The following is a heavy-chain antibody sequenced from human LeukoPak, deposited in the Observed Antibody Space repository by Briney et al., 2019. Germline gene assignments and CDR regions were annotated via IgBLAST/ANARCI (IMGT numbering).Heavy chain of an antibody. Sequence: PGGSLRLSCAASGFTFNNYAMDWVRQAPGKGLEWVSLISRSGATTYYADSVKGRFTISRDNSRNTLYLQMPSLRAEDTAVYYCARDPGDRWFFDLWGRGTLVTVSS. J-gene: IGHJ2*01. V-gene: IGHV3-23*01. D-gene: IGHD7-27*01. CDR2: ISRSGATT. CDR3: ARDPGDRWFFDL. CDR1: GFTFNNYA.